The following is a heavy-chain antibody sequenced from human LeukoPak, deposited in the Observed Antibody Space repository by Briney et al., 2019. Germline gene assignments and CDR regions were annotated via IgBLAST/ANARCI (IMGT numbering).Heavy chain of an antibody. CDR1: GFTFSNSA. CDR2: ISASGGGI. V-gene: IGHV3-23*01. CDR3: AKADAYSSGRRYFQH. D-gene: IGHD6-19*01. Sequence: PGGSLRLSCAASGFTFSNSAMSSVRQAPGKGLEWVSTISASGGGIHYADSVKGRFTVSRDNSKITLFLQMNSLRAEDTAVYYCAKADAYSSGRRYFQHWGQGTLVTVSS. J-gene: IGHJ1*01.